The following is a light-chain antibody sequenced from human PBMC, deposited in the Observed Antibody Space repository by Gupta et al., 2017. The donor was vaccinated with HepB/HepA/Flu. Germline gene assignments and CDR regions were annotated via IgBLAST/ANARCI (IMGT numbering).Light chain of an antibody. CDR1: QNINTY. J-gene: IGKJ2*01. CDR3: QQSYSAPSN. V-gene: IGKV1-39*01. CDR2: AAS. Sequence: DIQMTQSPSSLSASVGDRVTITCRASQNINTYLNWFQQKPGKAPKPLIYAASSLQSGLPSRFTGCGSGTDFSLTISSLQPEDFAIYYCQQSYSAPSNFGQGTILEMK.